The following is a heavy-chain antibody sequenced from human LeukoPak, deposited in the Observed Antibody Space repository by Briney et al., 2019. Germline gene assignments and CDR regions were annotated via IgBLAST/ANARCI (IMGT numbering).Heavy chain of an antibody. V-gene: IGHV3-11*04. Sequence: PGGSLRLSCAASGFTFSDYYMSWIRQAPGKGLEWVSYISSSGSTIYYADSVKGRFTISRDNAKNSLYLQMNSLRAEDTAVYYCARDYGSYYYYYYYMDVWGKGTTVTVSS. CDR2: ISSSGSTI. CDR1: GFTFSDYY. CDR3: ARDYGSYYYYYYYMDV. J-gene: IGHJ6*03. D-gene: IGHD1-26*01.